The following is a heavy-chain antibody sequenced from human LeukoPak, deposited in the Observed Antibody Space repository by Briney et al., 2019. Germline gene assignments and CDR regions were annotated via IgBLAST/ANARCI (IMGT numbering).Heavy chain of an antibody. J-gene: IGHJ4*02. CDR1: GGSISSSGYY. D-gene: IGHD1-26*01. V-gene: IGHV4-31*03. Sequence: PSETLSLTCTVSGGSISSSGYYWSWIRQLPGKGLDWIGYIYSSGTTYYNPSLKSRATMSVDTSKNQFSLKLISVTAADTAVYYCARDVTGGSYFDYWGQGTLVTVSS. CDR3: ARDVTGGSYFDY. CDR2: IYSSGTT.